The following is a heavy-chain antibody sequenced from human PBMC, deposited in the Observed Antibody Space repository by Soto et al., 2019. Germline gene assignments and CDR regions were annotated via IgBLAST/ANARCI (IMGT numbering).Heavy chain of an antibody. D-gene: IGHD6-19*01. CDR3: AKDWVGGSSGWPVPFDY. CDR2: ISGSGGST. CDR1: GFTFSSYA. V-gene: IGHV3-23*01. Sequence: EVQLLESGGGLVQPGGSLRLSCAASGFTFSSYAMSWVRQAPGKGLEWVSAISGSGGSTYYADSVKGRFTISRDNSKNTLYLQMNSLRAEDTAVYYCAKDWVGGSSGWPVPFDYWGQGTLVTVSS. J-gene: IGHJ4*02.